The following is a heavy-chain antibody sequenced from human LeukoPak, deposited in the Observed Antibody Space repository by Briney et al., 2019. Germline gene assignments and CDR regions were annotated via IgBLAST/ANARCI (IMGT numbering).Heavy chain of an antibody. CDR2: MNPNSGNT. V-gene: IGHV1-8*01. CDR3: ARGLIVVVTAPFDP. Sequence: ASVKVSCKASGYTFTSYDINWVRQAPGQGLEWMGWMNPNSGNTGYAQKFQGRVTMTRNTSISTAYMELSSLRSEDTAVYYCARGLIVVVTAPFDPWGQGTLVTVSS. CDR1: GYTFTSYD. J-gene: IGHJ5*02. D-gene: IGHD2-21*02.